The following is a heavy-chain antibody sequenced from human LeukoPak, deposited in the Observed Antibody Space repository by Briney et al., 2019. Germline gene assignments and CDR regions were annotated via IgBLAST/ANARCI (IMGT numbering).Heavy chain of an antibody. Sequence: QPGGSLRLSCAASGFTFSSFGMHWVRQAPGKGLEWVAVISYDGSNKYYADSVKGRFTISRDNSKNTLYLQMNSLRAEDTAVYYCAKDGYNQGFDYWGQGTLVTVSS. CDR2: ISYDGSNK. D-gene: IGHD5-24*01. J-gene: IGHJ4*02. CDR3: AKDGYNQGFDY. V-gene: IGHV3-30*18. CDR1: GFTFSSFG.